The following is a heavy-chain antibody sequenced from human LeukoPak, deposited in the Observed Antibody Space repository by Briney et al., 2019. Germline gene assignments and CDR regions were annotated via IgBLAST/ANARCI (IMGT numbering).Heavy chain of an antibody. J-gene: IGHJ4*02. CDR3: ARREYYYDSSAYPGPFDY. CDR1: GGSISSYY. CDR2: IYYSGST. Sequence: SETLSLTCTVSGGSISSYYWSWIRQPPGKGLEWIGYIYYSGSTNYNPSLKSRVTISVDTSKNQFSLKLSSVTAADTAVYYCARREYYYDSSAYPGPFDYWGQGTLVTVSS. D-gene: IGHD3-22*01. V-gene: IGHV4-59*01.